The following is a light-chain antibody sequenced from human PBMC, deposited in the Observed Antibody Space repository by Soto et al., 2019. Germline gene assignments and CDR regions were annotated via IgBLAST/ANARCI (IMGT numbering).Light chain of an antibody. V-gene: IGLV2-14*03. CDR1: SSDVGAYNY. Sequence: QSALTQPSSVSGSPGQSFTISCTGTSSDVGAYNYVSWYQQHPGKVPKLMIYDVSDRPSGVSNRFSGSKSGNTASLTISGLQAEDEADYYCSSFTRSNSYVFGPGTKVTVL. CDR3: SSFTRSNSYV. CDR2: DVS. J-gene: IGLJ1*01.